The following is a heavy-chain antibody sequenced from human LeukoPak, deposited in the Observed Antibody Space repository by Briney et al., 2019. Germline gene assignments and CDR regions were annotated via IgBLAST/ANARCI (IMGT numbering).Heavy chain of an antibody. D-gene: IGHD6-19*01. CDR3: AREGQYRSEFDY. J-gene: IGHJ4*02. V-gene: IGHV3-30-3*01. Sequence: GRSLRLSCAASGFTFSSYAMHWVRQAPGKGLEWVAVISYDGSNKYYADSVKGRFTISRDNSKNTLYLQMNSLRAEDTAVYYCAREGQYRSEFDYRGQGTLVTVSS. CDR2: ISYDGSNK. CDR1: GFTFSSYA.